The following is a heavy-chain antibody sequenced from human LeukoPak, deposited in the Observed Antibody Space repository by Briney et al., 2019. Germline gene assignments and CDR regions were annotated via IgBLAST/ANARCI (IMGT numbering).Heavy chain of an antibody. V-gene: IGHV3-21*01. CDR2: ISSSSSYI. CDR1: GFTFSSYY. D-gene: IGHD2-15*01. CDR3: ARAYCSGGSCYPFHY. J-gene: IGHJ4*02. Sequence: GGSLRLSCAASGFTFSSYYMNWVRQAPGKGLEWVSSISSSSSYIYYADSVKGRFTISRDTAKNSLYLQMNSLRAEDTAVYYCARAYCSGGSCYPFHYWGQGTLVTVSS.